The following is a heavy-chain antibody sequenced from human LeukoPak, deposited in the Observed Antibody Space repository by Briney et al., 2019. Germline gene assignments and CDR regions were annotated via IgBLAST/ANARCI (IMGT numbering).Heavy chain of an antibody. CDR2: ISSSGSTI. CDR3: ARGIKVWFGELLGGAFDI. D-gene: IGHD3-10*01. Sequence: GGSLRLSCAASGFTFSDYYMSWIRQAPGKGLEWVSYISSSGSTIYYADSVKGRFTISRDNAKNSLYLQMNSLRAEDTAVYYCARGIKVWFGELLGGAFDIWGQGTMVTVSS. CDR1: GFTFSDYY. V-gene: IGHV3-11*04. J-gene: IGHJ3*02.